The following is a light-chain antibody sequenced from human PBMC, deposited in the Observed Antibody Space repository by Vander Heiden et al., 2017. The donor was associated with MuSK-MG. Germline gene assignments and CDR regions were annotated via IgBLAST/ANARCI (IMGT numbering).Light chain of an antibody. CDR1: QSTTSS. CDR2: AAS. V-gene: IGKV1-39*01. CDR3: QQSDSTPHT. Sequence: DIRMTQSPSSLSASVGDRVTITCRASQSTTSSLNWYQQKPGKAPKLLIYAASSLQSGVPSRISGSGSGTDFTLTISSLQPEDFATYYCQQSDSTPHTFGQGTKLEIK. J-gene: IGKJ2*01.